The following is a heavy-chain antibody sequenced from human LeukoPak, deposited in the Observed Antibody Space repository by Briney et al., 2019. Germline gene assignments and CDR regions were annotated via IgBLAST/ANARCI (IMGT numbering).Heavy chain of an antibody. CDR1: GYTFTSYA. J-gene: IGHJ4*02. Sequence: GASVKVSCKASGYTFTSYAMHWVRQAPGQRLEWMGWINAGNGNTKYSRKFRGRVTITRDTSASTAYMELSSLRSEDTAVYYCARTMITFGGVITYYFDYWGQGTLVTVSS. CDR3: ARTMITFGGVITYYFDY. CDR2: INAGNGNT. D-gene: IGHD3-16*02. V-gene: IGHV1-3*01.